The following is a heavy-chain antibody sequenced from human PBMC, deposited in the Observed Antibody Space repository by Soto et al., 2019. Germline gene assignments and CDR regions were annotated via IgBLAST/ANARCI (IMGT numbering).Heavy chain of an antibody. Sequence: QVQLVQSGAEVKKPGSSVKVSCKDSVGSFISYAISWVRQSPGQGLEWMGGIIPIFGTANYAQKFQGRVTITADESTSTAYMELSSLRSEDTAEYYCASANCISTNCYSGMDVWGQGTTVTVSS. CDR3: ASANCISTNCYSGMDV. D-gene: IGHD2-2*01. V-gene: IGHV1-69*12. CDR1: VGSFISYA. CDR2: IIPIFGTA. J-gene: IGHJ6*02.